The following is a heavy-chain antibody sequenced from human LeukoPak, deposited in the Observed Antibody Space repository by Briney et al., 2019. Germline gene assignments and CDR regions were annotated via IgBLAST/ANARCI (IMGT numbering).Heavy chain of an antibody. D-gene: IGHD6-6*01. V-gene: IGHV4-34*01. CDR1: GGSFSGYY. CDR2: INHSGSA. J-gene: IGHJ6*03. CDR3: ARGRGGSSPWWLPYYYMDV. Sequence: PSETLSLTCAVYGGSFSGYYWSWIRQPPGKGLEWSGEINHSGSANYNPSLKSRVTISVDTSKNQFSLKLSSVTAADTAVYYCARGRGGSSPWWLPYYYMDVWGKGTTVTVSS.